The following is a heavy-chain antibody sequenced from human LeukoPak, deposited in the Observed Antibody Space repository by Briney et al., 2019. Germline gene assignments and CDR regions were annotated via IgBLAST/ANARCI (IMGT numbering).Heavy chain of an antibody. V-gene: IGHV4-59*12. Sequence: PSETLSLTCTVSGGSISSYYWSWIRQPPGKGLEWIGYIYYSGSTNYNPSLKSRVTISVDTSKNQFSLKLSSVTAADTAVYFCARWGSGTSPFDDWGQGTLVTVSS. D-gene: IGHD3-16*01. CDR3: ARWGSGTSPFDD. J-gene: IGHJ4*02. CDR2: IYYSGST. CDR1: GGSISSYY.